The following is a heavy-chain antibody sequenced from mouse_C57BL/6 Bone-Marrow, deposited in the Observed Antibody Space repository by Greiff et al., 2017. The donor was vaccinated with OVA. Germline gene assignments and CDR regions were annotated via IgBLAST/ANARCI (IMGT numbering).Heavy chain of an antibody. CDR1: GYTFTSYW. Sequence: QVQLQQPGAELVKPGASVKMSCKASGYTFTSYWITWVKQRPGQGLEWIGDIYPGSGSTNYNEKFKGKATLTAEKSSSTAYMQLSSLTSEDSAVYFCARYGSSSAWFAYWGQGTLVTVSA. D-gene: IGHD1-1*01. J-gene: IGHJ3*01. V-gene: IGHV1-55*01. CDR2: IYPGSGST. CDR3: ARYGSSSAWFAY.